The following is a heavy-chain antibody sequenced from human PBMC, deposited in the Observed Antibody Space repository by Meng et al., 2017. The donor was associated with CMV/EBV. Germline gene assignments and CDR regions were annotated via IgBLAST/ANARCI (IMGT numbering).Heavy chain of an antibody. D-gene: IGHD1-1*01. CDR2: IKQDGSEK. J-gene: IGHJ3*02. V-gene: IGHV3-7*01. CDR3: AKAGGYNWNDEAFDI. Sequence: GESLKISCAASGFTFSSYWMSWVRQAPGKGLEWVANIKQDGSEKYYVDSVKGRFTISRDNSKNTLNLQMNSLRAEETAVFYCAKAGGYNWNDEAFDIWGQGTMVTVSS. CDR1: GFTFSSYW.